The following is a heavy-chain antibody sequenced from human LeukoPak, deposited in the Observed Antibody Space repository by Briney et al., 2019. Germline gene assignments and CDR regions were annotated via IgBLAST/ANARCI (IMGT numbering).Heavy chain of an antibody. V-gene: IGHV4-34*01. D-gene: IGHD6-6*01. CDR3: ARGVIAARDFDY. CDR2: INHSGST. J-gene: IGHJ4*02. CDR1: GGSFSGYY. Sequence: SETLSLTCAVYGGSFSGYYWSWIRQPPGKGLEWIGEINHSGSTNYNPSLKSRVTISVDTSKNQFSLKLSSVTAADTAVYYCARGVIAARDFDYWGQGTLVTVSS.